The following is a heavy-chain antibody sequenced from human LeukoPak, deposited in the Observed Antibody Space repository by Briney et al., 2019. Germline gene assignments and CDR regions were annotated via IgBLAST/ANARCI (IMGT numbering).Heavy chain of an antibody. CDR3: ARDALWGTRRQFDY. D-gene: IGHD7-27*01. Sequence: SETLSLTCAVYGGSFSGYYWSWIRQSPGKGLEWIGYIYNSGGTKYNPSLKSRLTISVDTSKNQFSLKLSSVTAADTAVYYCARDALWGTRRQFDYWGQGTLVAVSS. CDR2: IYNSGGT. J-gene: IGHJ4*02. V-gene: IGHV4-59*12. CDR1: GGSFSGYY.